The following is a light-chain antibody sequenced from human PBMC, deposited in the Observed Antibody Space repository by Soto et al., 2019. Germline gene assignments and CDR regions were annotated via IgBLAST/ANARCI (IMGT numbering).Light chain of an antibody. V-gene: IGKV1-13*02. CDR2: DAS. CDR1: QGISSA. CDR3: QQFSSYTIT. Sequence: AIQLTQSPSSLSASVGDRVTITCRASQGISSALAWYQQKPGKAPKLLIYDASSLESGVPSRFSGSGSGTDVTLTISSLQPEDYATYWCQQFSSYTITFGGRTKVDIK. J-gene: IGKJ4*01.